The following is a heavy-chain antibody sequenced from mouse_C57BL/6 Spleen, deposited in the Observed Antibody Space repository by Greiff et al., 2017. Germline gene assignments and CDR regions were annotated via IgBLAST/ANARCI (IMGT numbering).Heavy chain of an antibody. CDR1: GYTFTGYW. CDR3: ARSYGYDDQYYAMDY. D-gene: IGHD2-2*01. Sequence: QVQLQQSGAELMKPGASVKLSCKATGYTFTGYWIEWVKQRPGHGLEWIGEILPGSGSTDYNEKFKGKATVTADTSSNTAYMQLSSLTTEDSAIYYGARSYGYDDQYYAMDYWGKGTSVTVSS. CDR2: ILPGSGST. V-gene: IGHV1-9*01. J-gene: IGHJ4*01.